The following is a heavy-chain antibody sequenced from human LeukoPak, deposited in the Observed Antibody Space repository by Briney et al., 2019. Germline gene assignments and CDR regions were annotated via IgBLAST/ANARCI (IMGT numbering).Heavy chain of an antibody. CDR2: VSGYNGNT. CDR3: ARPGCSCGDCYSSADQ. V-gene: IGHV1-18*01. Sequence: PRASVKVFCKASGYTFTRYAIGWARQAPGEGREWMGWVSGYNGNTNYTEKLQDRVTMTTDTSTNTAYMEWRSVTSDDTAVYHCARPGCSCGDCYSSADQWGQGTLLTLSS. D-gene: IGHD2-15*01. J-gene: IGHJ4*02. CDR1: GYTFTRYA.